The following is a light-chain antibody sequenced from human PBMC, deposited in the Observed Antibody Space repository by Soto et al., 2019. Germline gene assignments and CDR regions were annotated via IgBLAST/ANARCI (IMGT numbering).Light chain of an antibody. CDR1: QDISNY. CDR3: QQYNNWPPIT. CDR2: GAS. J-gene: IGKJ5*01. Sequence: GDRVTITCQARQDISNYLAWYQQKPGQAPRLLIYGASTRATGIPARFSGSGSGTEFTLTISSLQSEDFAVYYCQQYNNWPPITFGQGARLEIK. V-gene: IGKV3-15*01.